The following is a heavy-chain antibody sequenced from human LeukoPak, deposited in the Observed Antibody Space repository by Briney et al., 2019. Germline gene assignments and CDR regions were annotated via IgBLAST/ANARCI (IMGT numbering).Heavy chain of an antibody. CDR1: GFTFSDYY. Sequence: GGSLRLSCAASGFTFSDYYMSWIRQAPGKGLEWVSYIGSSGTYTNYADSVKGRFTISRDNAKNSLYLQINSLTTEDTAVYYCARGVPASVAGSFDYWGQGILVTVSS. CDR3: ARGVPASVAGSFDY. CDR2: IGSSGTYT. J-gene: IGHJ4*02. D-gene: IGHD6-19*01. V-gene: IGHV3-11*06.